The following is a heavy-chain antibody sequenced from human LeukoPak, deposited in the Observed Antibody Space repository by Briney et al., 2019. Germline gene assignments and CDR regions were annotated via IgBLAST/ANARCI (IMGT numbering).Heavy chain of an antibody. CDR1: GYTFTGYY. CDR2: INPNSGGT. V-gene: IGHV1-2*02. D-gene: IGHD5-12*01. CDR3: ARDPYCSGYDSTPSDGYMDV. Sequence: GASVKVSCKASGYTFTGYYMHWVRQAPGQGLEWMGWINPNSGGTNYAQKFQGRVTMTRDTSISTAYMELSRLRSDDTAVYYCARDPYCSGYDSTPSDGYMDVWGKGTTVTVSS. J-gene: IGHJ6*03.